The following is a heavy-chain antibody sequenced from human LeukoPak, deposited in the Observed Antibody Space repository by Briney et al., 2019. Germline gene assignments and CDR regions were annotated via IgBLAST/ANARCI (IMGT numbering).Heavy chain of an antibody. V-gene: IGHV5-51*01. CDR2: IYPGDSDT. J-gene: IGHJ3*02. Sequence: GESLKISCKGSGYSFTSYWIGWVRQMPGKGLEWMGIIYPGDSDTRYSPSFQGQVTISADKSISTAYLQWSSLKASDTAMYYCARQSYYDSSGYSPLSAFDIWGHRTIVTVSS. CDR1: GYSFTSYW. D-gene: IGHD3-22*01. CDR3: ARQSYYDSSGYSPLSAFDI.